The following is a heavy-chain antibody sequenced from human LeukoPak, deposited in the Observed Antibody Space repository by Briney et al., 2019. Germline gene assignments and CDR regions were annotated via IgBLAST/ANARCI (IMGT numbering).Heavy chain of an antibody. Sequence: ASVRVSCKASGYTFSGYYMHWVRQAPGQGLEWMGWINPNNGGTNYAQKFQGRVTMTRDTSISTAYMDLSRLRSDDTAVYYCARDSVEGFFFGFWGQGTLVTVSS. CDR3: ARDSVEGFFFGF. D-gene: IGHD3-3*01. CDR2: INPNNGGT. CDR1: GYTFSGYY. V-gene: IGHV1-2*02. J-gene: IGHJ4*02.